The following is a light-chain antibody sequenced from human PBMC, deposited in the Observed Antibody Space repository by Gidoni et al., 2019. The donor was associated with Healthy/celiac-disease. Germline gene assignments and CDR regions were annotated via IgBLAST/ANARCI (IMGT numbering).Light chain of an antibody. CDR1: QSISSD. V-gene: IGKV1-39*01. CDR3: QQSYSNPPT. CDR2: AAS. J-gene: IGKJ4*01. Sequence: DIQLTQSPSYLSASVGDRVTITCRASQSISSDLNWYQQKPGKAPKLLIYAASSLQSGVPSRFSGSGSGTDFTLTISSLQPEDFATYYCQQSYSNPPTFGGGTKVEIK.